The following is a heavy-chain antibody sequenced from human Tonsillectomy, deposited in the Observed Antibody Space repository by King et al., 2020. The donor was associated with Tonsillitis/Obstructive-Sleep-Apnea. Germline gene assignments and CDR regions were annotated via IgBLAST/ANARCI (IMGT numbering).Heavy chain of an antibody. Sequence: VQLVESGAEVKKPGESLRISCKGSGYSFTSHWISWVRQMPGKGLEWMGRIDPTDSYTNYSPSFQGHVTISADKSISTAYLQWSSLKASDTAMYYCARRLAHKNSPTPFDYWGQGTLVTVSS. V-gene: IGHV5-10-1*01. CDR1: GYSFTSHW. CDR2: IDPTDSYT. J-gene: IGHJ4*02. D-gene: IGHD4-23*01. CDR3: ARRLAHKNSPTPFDY.